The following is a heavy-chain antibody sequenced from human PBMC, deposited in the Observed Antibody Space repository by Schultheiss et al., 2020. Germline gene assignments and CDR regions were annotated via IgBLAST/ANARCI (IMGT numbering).Heavy chain of an antibody. CDR3: ARDTRIAAAGTNYYYYGMDV. V-gene: IGHV3-33*01. D-gene: IGHD6-13*01. CDR2: IWYDGSNK. Sequence: GGSLRLSCAASGFTFSSYGMHWVRQAPGKGLEWVAVIWYDGSNKYYADSVKGRFTISRDNSKNTLYLQMNSLRAEDTAVYYCARDTRIAAAGTNYYYYGMDVWGQGTTVTVSS. CDR1: GFTFSSYG. J-gene: IGHJ6*02.